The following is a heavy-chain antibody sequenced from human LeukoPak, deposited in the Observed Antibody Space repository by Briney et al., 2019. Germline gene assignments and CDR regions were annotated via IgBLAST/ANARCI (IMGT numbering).Heavy chain of an antibody. CDR3: ARLGSSPAPDAFDI. D-gene: IGHD6-13*01. J-gene: IGHJ3*02. CDR2: IYPGDSDT. Sequence: GESLKISCKASGYNFNSQWIGWVRQMPGKGLEWMGIIYPGDSDTRYSPSFQGQVTISADKSISTAYLQWSSLKASDTAMYYCARLGSSPAPDAFDIWGQGTMVTVSS. V-gene: IGHV5-51*01. CDR1: GYNFNSQW.